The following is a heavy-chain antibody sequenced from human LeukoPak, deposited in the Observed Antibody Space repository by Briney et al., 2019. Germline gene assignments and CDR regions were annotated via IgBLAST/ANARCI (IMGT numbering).Heavy chain of an antibody. D-gene: IGHD1-7*01. Sequence: GGSLRLSCAASGFTFSSYEMNWVRQAPGKGLEWVSYISSISTIYYAGSVKGRFTISRDNAKNSLYLQMNSLRAKDTAVYYCAREGYNWNYLAYWGQGTLVTVSS. CDR3: AREGYNWNYLAY. CDR2: ISSISTI. V-gene: IGHV3-48*03. CDR1: GFTFSSYE. J-gene: IGHJ4*02.